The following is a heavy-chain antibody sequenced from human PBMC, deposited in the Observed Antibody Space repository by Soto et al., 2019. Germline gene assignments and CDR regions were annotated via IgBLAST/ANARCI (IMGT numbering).Heavy chain of an antibody. J-gene: IGHJ6*02. V-gene: IGHV2-26*01. CDR1: GFPSTNTRMG. CDR3: ARMGDRLELCYDNGMDV. CDR2: IFSNDEK. Sequence: QVTLKESGPVLVKPTEPLTLTCTVSGFPSTNTRMGVTWNLQPPGKALERLAHIFSNDEKSYSTSLKSRLTISKDTSKCQLVLTITNLDPVDTATYYCARMGDRLELCYDNGMDVWGQGTTVTVAS. D-gene: IGHD2-2*01.